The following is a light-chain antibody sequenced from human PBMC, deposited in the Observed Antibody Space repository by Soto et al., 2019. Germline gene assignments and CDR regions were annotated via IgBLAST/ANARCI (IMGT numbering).Light chain of an antibody. V-gene: IGKV3-11*01. J-gene: IGKJ5*01. CDR3: QQRSNWPPIT. CDR1: QSVSSY. CDR2: DAS. Sequence: EIVLTQSSATLSLSPGERATLSCRASQSVSSYLAWYQQKPGQAPRLLIYDASNRATGIPARFSGSGSGTDFTLTISSLEPEDFAVYYCQQRSNWPPITFGQGTRLEFK.